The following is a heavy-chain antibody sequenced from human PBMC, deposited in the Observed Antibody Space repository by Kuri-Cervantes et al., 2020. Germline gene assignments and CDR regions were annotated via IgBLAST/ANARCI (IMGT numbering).Heavy chain of an antibody. CDR3: ARGAYGSGSYYLVMGLDY. Sequence: ASVKVSCKASGYTFTGYYMHWVRQATGQGLEWMGWMNPNSGNTGYAQKFQGRVTMTRNTSISTAYMELSSLRSEDTAVYYCARGAYGSGSYYLVMGLDYWGQGTLVTVSS. CDR1: GYTFTGYY. CDR2: MNPNSGNT. J-gene: IGHJ4*02. V-gene: IGHV1-8*02. D-gene: IGHD3-10*01.